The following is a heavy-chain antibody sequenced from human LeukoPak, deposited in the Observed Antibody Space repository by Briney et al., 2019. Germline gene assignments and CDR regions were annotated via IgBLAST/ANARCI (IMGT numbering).Heavy chain of an antibody. CDR1: GFTFDDYA. J-gene: IGHJ4*02. CDR2: VSWNSGSV. V-gene: IGHV3-9*01. CDR3: AKDVGRLERNPDY. D-gene: IGHD1-1*01. Sequence: GGSLRLSCVASGFTFDDYAMHWVRQAPGKGLEWVSGVSWNSGSVGYADSVKGRFTISRDNAKNSLYLQMNSLRAEDTALYHCAKDVGRLERNPDYWGQGTLVTVSS.